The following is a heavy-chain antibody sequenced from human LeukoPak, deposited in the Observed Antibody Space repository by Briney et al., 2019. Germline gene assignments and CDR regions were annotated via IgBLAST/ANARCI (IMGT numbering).Heavy chain of an antibody. CDR1: GFTFISYA. V-gene: IGHV3-23*01. CDR2: ISGSGGST. Sequence: GGSLILSCAASGFTFISYAMSWVRQAPGKGLEWVSAISGSGGSTYYADSVKGRFTISRDNAKNTLYLQMNSLRAEDTAVYYCAKMPNSNYFDYWGQGTLVTVSS. J-gene: IGHJ4*02. CDR3: AKMPNSNYFDY. D-gene: IGHD4-11*01.